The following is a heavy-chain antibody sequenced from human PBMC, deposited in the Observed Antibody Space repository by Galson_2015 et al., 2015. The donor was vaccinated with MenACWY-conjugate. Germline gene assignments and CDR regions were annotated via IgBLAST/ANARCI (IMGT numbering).Heavy chain of an antibody. CDR1: GYTFTSYG. J-gene: IGHJ6*02. D-gene: IGHD3-10*01. CDR3: ARDREGNSGSGSYYNYYAMDA. Sequence: SVKVSCKASGYTFTSYGISWVRQAPGQGLEWMGWISAYNGNTNYVEKFQGRVTMTTDTSTSTTYMEMRSLRSDDTAVYYCARDREGNSGSGSYYNYYAMDAWGQGTTVTVSS. V-gene: IGHV1-18*01. CDR2: ISAYNGNT.